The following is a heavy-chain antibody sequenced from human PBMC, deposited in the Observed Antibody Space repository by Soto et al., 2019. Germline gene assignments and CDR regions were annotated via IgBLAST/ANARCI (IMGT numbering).Heavy chain of an antibody. CDR3: AAPPRY. V-gene: IGHV4-59*01. CDR2: IYDSGST. J-gene: IGHJ4*02. CDR1: GGSISSYY. Sequence: PSETRSLTCTISGGSISSYYWSWIRQPPGKGLEWIGYIYDSGSTNYNPSLKSRVTISVDTSKNQFSLKLTSVTAADTAVYYCAAPPRYWGQGTLVTVS. D-gene: IGHD6-6*01.